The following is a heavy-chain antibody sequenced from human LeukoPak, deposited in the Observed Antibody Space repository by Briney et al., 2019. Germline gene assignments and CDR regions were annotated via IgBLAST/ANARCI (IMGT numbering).Heavy chain of an antibody. Sequence: GGSLRLSSAPSGFTFREYYMSWLRQAPGKGLEWVSYIRSSSSYTNYADSVKGRFTISRDNAKNSLYLQMNSLRAEDTAVYYCARGCDDNCGYYFPLDCRRQGTLVTVSS. CDR3: ARGCDDNCGYYFPLDC. CDR1: GFTFREYY. J-gene: IGHJ4*02. CDR2: IRSSSSYT. V-gene: IGHV3-11*06. D-gene: IGHD3-22*01.